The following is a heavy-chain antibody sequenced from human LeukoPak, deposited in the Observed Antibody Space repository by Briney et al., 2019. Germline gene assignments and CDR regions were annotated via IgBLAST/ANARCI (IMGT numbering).Heavy chain of an antibody. D-gene: IGHD6-19*01. CDR1: GGSITSYY. CDR3: ARGPRSSDWYSVDY. V-gene: IGHV4-4*07. CDR2: IYSSGNT. J-gene: IGHJ4*02. Sequence: SEPLSLTRVVSGGSITSYYWSWIRQPAGKGLEWIGRIYSSGNTNYNPSLKSLVTMSVDTSKNQFSLNLSSVTAADTAVYYCARGPRSSDWYSVDYWGQGTLVTVSS.